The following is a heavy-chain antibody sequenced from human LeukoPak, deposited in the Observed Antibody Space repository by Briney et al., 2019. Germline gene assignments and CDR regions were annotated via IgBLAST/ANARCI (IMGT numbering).Heavy chain of an antibody. CDR1: GGSISSYY. V-gene: IGHV4-59*01. J-gene: IGHJ2*01. CDR3: ATQAYYYDSSGYWNWYFDL. Sequence: SETLSLTCTVSGGSISSYYWSWIRQPPGKGPEWIGYIYYSGSTNYNPSLKSRVTISVDTSKNQFSLKLRSVTAGDTAVYYCATQAYYYDSSGYWNWYFDLWGRGTLVTVSS. CDR2: IYYSGST. D-gene: IGHD3-22*01.